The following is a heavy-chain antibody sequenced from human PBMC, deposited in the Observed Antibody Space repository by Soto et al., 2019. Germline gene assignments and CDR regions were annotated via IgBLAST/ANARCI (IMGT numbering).Heavy chain of an antibody. V-gene: IGHV1-24*01. CDR1: GYTLTELS. CDR3: ATAMNTFGGVIAPGD. CDR2: FDPEDGET. J-gene: IGHJ4*02. D-gene: IGHD3-16*02. Sequence: QVQLVQSGAEVRKPGASVKVSCKVSGYTLTELSMHWVRQAPGKGLEWMGGFDPEDGETIYAQKFQGRVTMTEDTSTDTAYMELCSLRSEDTAVYYCATAMNTFGGVIAPGDWGQGTLVTVSS.